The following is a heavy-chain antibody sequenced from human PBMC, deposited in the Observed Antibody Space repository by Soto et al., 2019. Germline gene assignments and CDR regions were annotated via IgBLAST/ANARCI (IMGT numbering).Heavy chain of an antibody. J-gene: IGHJ6*03. CDR3: ARGHLAVVPVASWYYYMDV. CDR1: GYSFSNYA. D-gene: IGHD2-2*01. CDR2: VNAGNGNT. Sequence: QVQLVQSGAEVEKPGASVKVSCKASGYSFSNYAVHWVRQAPGQRLEGMGWVNAGNGNTRYSQNFQGRVTITRDTSARTADLELSSLRSEDTAVYYCARGHLAVVPVASWYYYMDVWGTGTTVTVSS. V-gene: IGHV1-3*01.